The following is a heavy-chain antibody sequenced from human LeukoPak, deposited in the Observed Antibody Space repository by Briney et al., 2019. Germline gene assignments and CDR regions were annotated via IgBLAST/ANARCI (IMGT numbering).Heavy chain of an antibody. V-gene: IGHV4-61*08. Sequence: SETLSLTCTVSGGSISSGDYYWSWIRQPPGKGLEWIGYIYYSGSTNYNPSLKSRVTISVDTSKNQFSLKLSSVTAADTAVYYCAREWAGKGVLDYWGQGTLVTVSS. J-gene: IGHJ4*02. D-gene: IGHD3-10*01. CDR1: GGSISSGDYY. CDR2: IYYSGST. CDR3: AREWAGKGVLDY.